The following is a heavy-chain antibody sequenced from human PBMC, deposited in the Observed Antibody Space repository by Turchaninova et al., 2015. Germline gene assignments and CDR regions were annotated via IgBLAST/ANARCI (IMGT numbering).Heavy chain of an antibody. J-gene: IGHJ3*02. CDR1: GFPLSDTGMG. CDR2: ISSSDER. D-gene: IGHD2/OR15-2a*01. CDR3: ARRRDYFKPPGAFDI. Sequence: QVTLTESGPVMVKSPETVTLTCPVSGFPLSDTGMGLRWIRQPPGKALEWLAYISSSDERSYSNSLKTRLTISKDTSKSQVVLIMTNMGPVDTATYFCARRRDYFKPPGAFDIWGQGTMVTVSS. V-gene: IGHV2-26*01.